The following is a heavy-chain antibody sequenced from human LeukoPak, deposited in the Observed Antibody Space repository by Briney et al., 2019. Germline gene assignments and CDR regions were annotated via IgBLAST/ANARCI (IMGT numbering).Heavy chain of an antibody. V-gene: IGHV1-2*02. CDR2: INPNSGGT. J-gene: IGHJ3*02. Sequence: GASVKVSCKASGYTFTSYYMHWVRQAPGQGLEWMGWINPNSGGTNYAQKFQGRVTMTRDTSISTAYMELSRLRSDDTAVYYCARVRYYDSSGYYRPDDAFDIWGQGTMVTVSS. CDR1: GYTFTSYY. D-gene: IGHD3-22*01. CDR3: ARVRYYDSSGYYRPDDAFDI.